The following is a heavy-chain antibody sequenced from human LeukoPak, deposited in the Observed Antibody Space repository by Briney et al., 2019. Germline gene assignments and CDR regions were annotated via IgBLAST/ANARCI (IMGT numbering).Heavy chain of an antibody. CDR1: GFMFNNYW. V-gene: IGHV3-74*01. CDR3: ARITYYSDSSSYYHFDC. J-gene: IGHJ4*02. Sequence: GGSLRLSCAASGFMFNNYWMHWVRQAPGKGLVWVSRIDRDGSSTSYADSVKGRFTVSRDNAKNTVYLQMNRLRAEDTAVYYCARITYYSDSSSYYHFDCWGQGTLVTVSS. CDR2: IDRDGSST. D-gene: IGHD3-22*01.